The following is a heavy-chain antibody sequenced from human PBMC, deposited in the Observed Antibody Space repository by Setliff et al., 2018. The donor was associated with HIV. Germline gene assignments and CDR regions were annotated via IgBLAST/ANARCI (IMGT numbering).Heavy chain of an antibody. Sequence: PSETLSLTCTVSGGSISSGTYYWSWIRQPAGKGLEWIGRIYTSGSTNYNPSLKSRVTISVDTSKNQLSLKLSSVTAADAAVYYCARHDGSGWQMEAFDYWGQGALVTVSS. CDR2: IYTSGST. CDR3: ARHDGSGWQMEAFDY. J-gene: IGHJ4*02. V-gene: IGHV4-61*02. CDR1: GGSISSGTYY. D-gene: IGHD6-19*01.